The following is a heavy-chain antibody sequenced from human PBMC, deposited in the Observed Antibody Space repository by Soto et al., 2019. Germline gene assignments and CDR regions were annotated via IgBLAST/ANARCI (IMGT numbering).Heavy chain of an antibody. CDR3: ARAQQLEAFDY. V-gene: IGHV5-51*01. CDR2: IYPGDSDT. J-gene: IGHJ4*02. D-gene: IGHD6-13*01. CDR1: GNSFNNW. Sequence: PGESLKISCKGLGNSFNNWIGWVRQMPGKGLEWMGIIYPGDSDTRYSPSFQGQVTISADKSISTAYLQWSSLKASDTAMYYCARAQQLEAFDYWGQGTLVTVSS.